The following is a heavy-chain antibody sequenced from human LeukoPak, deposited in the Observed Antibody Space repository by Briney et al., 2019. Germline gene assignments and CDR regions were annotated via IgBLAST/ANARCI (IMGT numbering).Heavy chain of an antibody. D-gene: IGHD3-22*01. Sequence: GGSLRLSCAASGFTVSSNYMSWVRQAPGKGLEWVSVIYSGGNTYYADSVKGRFTISRDNSKNTLYLQMNSLRAEDTAVYYCASDYYDSSGYYQPGAFDIWGQGTMVTVSS. J-gene: IGHJ3*02. CDR2: IYSGGNT. V-gene: IGHV3-53*01. CDR3: ASDYYDSSGYYQPGAFDI. CDR1: GFTVSSNY.